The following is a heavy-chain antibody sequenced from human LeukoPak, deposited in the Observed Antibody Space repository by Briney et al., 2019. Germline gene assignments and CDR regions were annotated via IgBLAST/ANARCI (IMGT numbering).Heavy chain of an antibody. CDR2: IKHDGSEK. D-gene: IGHD3-22*01. Sequence: GGSLRLSCAASGFTFSRHWMTWVRQAPGKGLEWVANIKHDGSEKNYVDSVKGRFTISRDNAKNSLYLQMNSLRAEDTAVYYCATPLDYYDRSDSHQGGDWGQGTLVTAS. V-gene: IGHV3-7*03. J-gene: IGHJ4*02. CDR3: ATPLDYYDRSDSHQGGD. CDR1: GFTFSRHW.